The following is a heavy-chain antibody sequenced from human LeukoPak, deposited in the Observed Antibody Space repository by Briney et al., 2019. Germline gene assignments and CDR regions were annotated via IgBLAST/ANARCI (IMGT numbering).Heavy chain of an antibody. CDR3: ARDVHGDYGSGWFDH. J-gene: IGHJ5*02. Sequence: GASVKVSCKTSGGTFNNSAISWVRQAPGQGLEWLGGIIPLFGTAGYAQKFQGRVTITKDESTRTVYLELTSLTSDDTAVYYCARDVHGDYGSGWFDHWGQGTLVSVSS. D-gene: IGHD4-17*01. CDR2: IIPLFGTA. V-gene: IGHV1-69*05. CDR1: GGTFNNSA.